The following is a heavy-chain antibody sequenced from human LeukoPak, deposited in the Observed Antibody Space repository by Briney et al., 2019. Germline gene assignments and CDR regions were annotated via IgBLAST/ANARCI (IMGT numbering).Heavy chain of an antibody. CDR1: GFTFNSYW. CDR2: IKQDGSEK. J-gene: IGHJ6*03. Sequence: GGSLRLSCAGSGFTFNSYWMSWVRQAPGEGLEWVANIKQDGSEKDYLDSVKGRFTISRDNTKNSLYLQMNSLRAEDTAVYYCTRDRESGSVVHYYYYMDVWGKGTTVTVSS. CDR3: TRDRESGSVVHYYYYMDV. V-gene: IGHV3-7*01. D-gene: IGHD1-26*01.